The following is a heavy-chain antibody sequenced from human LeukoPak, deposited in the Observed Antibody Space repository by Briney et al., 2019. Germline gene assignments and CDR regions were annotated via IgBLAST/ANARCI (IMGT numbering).Heavy chain of an antibody. Sequence: GGSLRLSCAASGFTFSNFAMTWVRQAPGKGLEWVSVINDSGGGTSYADFGEGRFTIYRDNSKNRLYLQMNSLRAEDTAVYYCAKSDCTSTSCYTIDYWGQGTLVTVSS. V-gene: IGHV3-23*01. CDR3: AKSDCTSTSCYTIDY. CDR1: GFTFSNFA. J-gene: IGHJ4*02. D-gene: IGHD2-2*02. CDR2: INDSGGGT.